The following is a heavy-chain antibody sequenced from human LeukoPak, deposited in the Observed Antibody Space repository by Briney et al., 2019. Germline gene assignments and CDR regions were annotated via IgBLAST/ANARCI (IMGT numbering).Heavy chain of an antibody. CDR2: INPSGGST. V-gene: IGHV1-46*01. CDR3: AREGSQENFDY. J-gene: IGHJ4*02. D-gene: IGHD5-24*01. CDR1: RYTFTGYY. Sequence: ASVKVSCKASRYTFTGYYMHWVRQAPGQGLEWMGIINPSGGSTSYAQKFQGRVTMTRDMSTSTVYMGLSSLRSEDTAVYYCAREGSQENFDYWGQGTLVTVSS.